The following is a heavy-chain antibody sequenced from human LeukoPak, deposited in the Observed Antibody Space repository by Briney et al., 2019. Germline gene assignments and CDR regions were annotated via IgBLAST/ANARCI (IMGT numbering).Heavy chain of an antibody. Sequence: SVKVSFKASGGTFSSYAISWVRQAPGQGLEWMGRIIPILGIANYAQKFQGRVTITADKSTSTAYMELSSLRSEDTAVYYCARGTRKYSYGSDNWFDPWGQGTLVTVSS. CDR2: IIPILGIA. CDR3: ARGTRKYSYGSDNWFDP. J-gene: IGHJ5*02. CDR1: GGTFSSYA. V-gene: IGHV1-69*04. D-gene: IGHD5-18*01.